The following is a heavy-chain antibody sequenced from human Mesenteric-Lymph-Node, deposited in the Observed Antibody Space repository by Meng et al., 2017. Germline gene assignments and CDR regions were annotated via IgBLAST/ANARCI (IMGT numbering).Heavy chain of an antibody. J-gene: IGHJ3*02. V-gene: IGHV3-30*04. CDR2: ISYDGSNQ. Sequence: GESLKISCAASGSTYSSYAMHWVRQAPGKGLEWVAVISYDGSNQYYADSVKGRFTISRDNSKNKLYLQMNSLRPEETAVYYCARDLNSWSYWGGVFDIWGQGTMVTVSS. CDR3: ARDLNSWSYWGGVFDI. D-gene: IGHD1-26*01. CDR1: GSTYSSYA.